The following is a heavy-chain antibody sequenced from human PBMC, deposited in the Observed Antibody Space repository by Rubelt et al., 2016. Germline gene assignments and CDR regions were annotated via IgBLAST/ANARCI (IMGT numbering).Heavy chain of an antibody. Sequence: QVQLVQSGAEVRKPGASVKVSCKASGYTFTSYDINWVRQATGQGLEWMGWMNPNSGNTGYAQKFQGRVTMTRNTSISTADMELSSLRSEDTDVYYCARLSITIFGVVVCYYGMDVWGQGTTVTVSS. CDR2: MNPNSGNT. CDR3: ARLSITIFGVVVCYYGMDV. D-gene: IGHD3-3*01. CDR1: GYTFTSYD. V-gene: IGHV1-8*01. J-gene: IGHJ6*02.